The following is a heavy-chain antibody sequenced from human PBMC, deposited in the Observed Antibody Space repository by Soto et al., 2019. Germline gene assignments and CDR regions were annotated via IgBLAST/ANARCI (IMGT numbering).Heavy chain of an antibody. CDR2: TYYRSKWYY. CDR1: GDSVSSISAG. CDR3: ARGEQYSGRIFDY. V-gene: IGHV6-1*01. J-gene: IGHJ4*01. D-gene: IGHD1-26*01. Sequence: PSQTLSLTCAITGDSVSSISAGWSWVRQSPSRGLEWLGRTYYRSKWYYEYAVSVRGRITINPDTSKNQYSLQLNSVTPEDTAVYFCARGEQYSGRIFDYWGQGTLVTV.